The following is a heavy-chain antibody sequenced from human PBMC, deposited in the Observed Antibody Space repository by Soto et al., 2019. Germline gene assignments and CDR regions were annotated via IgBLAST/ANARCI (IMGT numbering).Heavy chain of an antibody. V-gene: IGHV3-48*02. J-gene: IGHJ6*02. Sequence: SSSSSTIYYADSVKGRFTISRDNAKNSLYLQMNSLRDEDTAVYYCARSVTATNYGMDVWGQGTTVTVSS. CDR2: SSSSSTI. D-gene: IGHD2-21*02. CDR3: ARSVTATNYGMDV.